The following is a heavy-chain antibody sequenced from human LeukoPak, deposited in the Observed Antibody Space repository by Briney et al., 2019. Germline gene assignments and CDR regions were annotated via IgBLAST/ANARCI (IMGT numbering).Heavy chain of an antibody. CDR2: IIPIFGTA. V-gene: IGHV1-69*01. Sequence: GSSVKVSCKASGGTFSRYAISWVRQAPGQGLEWMGGIIPIFGTANYAQKFQGRVTITADESTSTAYMELRSLRSEGTAVYYCARDYGGNLDAFDIWGQGTMVTVSS. CDR3: ARDYGGNLDAFDI. CDR1: GGTFSRYA. D-gene: IGHD4-23*01. J-gene: IGHJ3*02.